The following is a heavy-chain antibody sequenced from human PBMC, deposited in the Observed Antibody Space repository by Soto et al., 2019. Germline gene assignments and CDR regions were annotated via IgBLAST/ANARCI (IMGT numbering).Heavy chain of an antibody. V-gene: IGHV4-31*03. CDR2: IYYSGST. CDR3: ARSGYSYGPNPLLY. Sequence: QVQLQESGPGLVKPSQTLSLTRTVSGGSISSGGYYWSWIRQHPGKGLEWIGYIYYSGSTYYNPSHKSRVTMXAXPXXNQFSRKLSSVTAADTAVYYCARSGYSYGPNPLLYWGQGTLVTVSS. D-gene: IGHD5-18*01. CDR1: GGSISSGGYY. J-gene: IGHJ4*02.